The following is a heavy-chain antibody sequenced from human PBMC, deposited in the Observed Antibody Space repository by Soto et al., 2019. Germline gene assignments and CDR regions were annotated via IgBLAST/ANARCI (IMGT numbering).Heavy chain of an antibody. CDR2: INHSGST. V-gene: IGHV4-34*01. Sequence: ASETLSLTCAVYGGSFSGYYWSWIRQPPGKGLGWIGEINHSGSTNYNPSLKSRVTISVDTSKNQFSLKLSSVTAADTAVYYCATRVLRYFDWLLGQFDYWGQGTLVTVSS. CDR1: GGSFSGYY. CDR3: ATRVLRYFDWLLGQFDY. D-gene: IGHD3-9*01. J-gene: IGHJ4*02.